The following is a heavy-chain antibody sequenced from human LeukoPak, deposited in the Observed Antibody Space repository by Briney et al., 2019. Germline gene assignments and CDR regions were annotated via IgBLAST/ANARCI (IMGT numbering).Heavy chain of an antibody. V-gene: IGHV3-48*03. CDR1: GFTFSSYE. D-gene: IGHD3-22*01. CDR3: ARGSPLYYDSSGYYPPDY. Sequence: PGGSLRLSCAASGFTFSSYEMNWVRQAPGEGLEWGLYISSSGNTIYYASSVKGRFTISRDNDKNSLYLQMNSLRAEDTAVYYCARGSPLYYDSSGYYPPDYWGQGTLVTVSS. CDR2: ISSSGNTI. J-gene: IGHJ4*02.